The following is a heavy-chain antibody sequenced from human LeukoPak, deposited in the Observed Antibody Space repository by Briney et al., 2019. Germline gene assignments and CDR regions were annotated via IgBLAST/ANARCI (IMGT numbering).Heavy chain of an antibody. CDR2: INHSGST. CDR3: ARTPGSETDHNWFDS. J-gene: IGHJ5*01. CDR1: GGSFSGYY. D-gene: IGHD3-10*01. Sequence: PSETLSLTCAVYGGSFSGYYWSWIRQPPGKGLEWIGEINHSGSTNYNPSLKSRVTISVDTSKNQFSLKLSSVTAADTAVYYCARTPGSETDHNWFDSWGQGTLVTVSS. V-gene: IGHV4-34*01.